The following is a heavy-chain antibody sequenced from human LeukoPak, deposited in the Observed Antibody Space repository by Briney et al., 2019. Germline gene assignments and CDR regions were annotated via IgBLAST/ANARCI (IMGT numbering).Heavy chain of an antibody. J-gene: IGHJ5*02. CDR1: GYSFISLW. V-gene: IGHV5-51*01. CDR2: IYPGDSDT. CDR3: ARRSISGSVDVWWENWFDP. Sequence: GESLKISCKGSGYSFISLWIGWVRQMPGKGLEWMGIIYPGDSDTRYSPSFQGQVTISADKSISTAYLQWSSLKASDTAMYYCARRSISGSVDVWWENWFDPWGQGTLVTVSS. D-gene: IGHD6-19*01.